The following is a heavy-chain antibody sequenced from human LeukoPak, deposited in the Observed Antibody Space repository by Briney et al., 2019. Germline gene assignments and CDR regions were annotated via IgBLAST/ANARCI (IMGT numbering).Heavy chain of an antibody. V-gene: IGHV1-18*01. D-gene: IGHD3-22*01. CDR3: ARAHYYDTSGGFDY. CDR2: ISAYNDNT. Sequence: ASVKVSCKASGGTFSSYAISWVRQAPGQGLEWMGWISAYNDNTYYAQKLQGRVTMTTDTSTSTAYMELRSLRSDDTAVYYCARAHYYDTSGGFDYWGQGTLVTVSS. J-gene: IGHJ4*02. CDR1: GGTFSSYA.